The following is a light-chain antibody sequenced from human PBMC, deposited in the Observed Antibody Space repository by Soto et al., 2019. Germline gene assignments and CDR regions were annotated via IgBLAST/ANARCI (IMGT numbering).Light chain of an antibody. CDR3: QQSYSTLSWT. J-gene: IGKJ1*01. CDR1: QSISSY. Sequence: DIQMTQSPSSLSASVGDRVTITCRASQSISSYLNWYQQKPGKAPKLLIYAASSLQSGVPSRFSGSGSVTDFTPTISSLQPENFATYYCQQSYSTLSWTFGQGTKVDIK. V-gene: IGKV1-39*01. CDR2: AAS.